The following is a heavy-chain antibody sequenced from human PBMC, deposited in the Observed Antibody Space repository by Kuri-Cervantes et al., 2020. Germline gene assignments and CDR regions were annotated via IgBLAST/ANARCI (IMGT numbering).Heavy chain of an antibody. D-gene: IGHD6-19*01. Sequence: GESLKISCAASGFTFSSYAMSWVRQAPGKGLEWVSAISGSGGSTYYADSVKGRFTISRDNSKNTLYLQMNSLRAEDTAVYYCARDLSAVAGIGNWFDPWGQGTLVTVSS. J-gene: IGHJ5*02. CDR3: ARDLSAVAGIGNWFDP. CDR2: ISGSGGST. CDR1: GFTFSSYA. V-gene: IGHV3-23*01.